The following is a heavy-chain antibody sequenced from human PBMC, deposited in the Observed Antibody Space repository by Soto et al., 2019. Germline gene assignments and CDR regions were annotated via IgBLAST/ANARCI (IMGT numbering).Heavy chain of an antibody. J-gene: IGHJ6*03. D-gene: IGHD3-10*01. CDR1: GGSISSGSYF. V-gene: IGHV4-39*01. CDR2: IYYSGST. CDR3: AIRGDYGSGSYYEPPRYYYMDV. Sequence: PSETLSLTCTVSGGSISSGSYFWGWIRQPPGKGLEWIGSIYYSGSTSYNPSLRSRVTMSVDTSKNQFSLKLSSVTAADTAVYYCAIRGDYGSGSYYEPPRYYYMDVWGKGTTVTVSS.